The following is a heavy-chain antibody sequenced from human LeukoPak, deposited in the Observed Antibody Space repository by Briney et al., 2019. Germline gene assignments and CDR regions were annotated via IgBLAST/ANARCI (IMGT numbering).Heavy chain of an antibody. CDR2: INHSGST. Sequence: SETLSLTCAVDGGSFSGYYWTWIRQPPGKGLEWIGEINHSGSTNYNPSLKSRVTILVDTSKNQFSLKLSSVTAADTAVYYCARQTGSGLFSLPGGQGTLVTVSS. J-gene: IGHJ4*02. D-gene: IGHD3-10*01. CDR1: GGSFSGYY. CDR3: ARQTGSGLFSLP. V-gene: IGHV4-34*01.